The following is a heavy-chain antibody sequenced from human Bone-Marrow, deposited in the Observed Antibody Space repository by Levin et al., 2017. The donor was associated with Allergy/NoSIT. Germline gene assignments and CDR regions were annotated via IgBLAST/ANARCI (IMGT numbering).Heavy chain of an antibody. V-gene: IGHV4-61*01. D-gene: IGHD2-15*01. Sequence: SETLSLTCSISGASLTNTNYYWSWIRQAPGKGLEWIGSIYHTGNAHYNPSLNSRVTMSIDTSKKQMSLNLASVTATDTAVYYCARVVFFRYCSGGTCSTHYYYMDVWGKGTTVNVPS. CDR3: ARVVFFRYCSGGTCSTHYYYMDV. J-gene: IGHJ6*03. CDR1: GASLTNTNYY. CDR2: IYHTGNA.